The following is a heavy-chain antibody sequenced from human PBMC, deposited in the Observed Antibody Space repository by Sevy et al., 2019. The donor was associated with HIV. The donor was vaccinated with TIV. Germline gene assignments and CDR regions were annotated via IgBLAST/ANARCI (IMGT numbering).Heavy chain of an antibody. D-gene: IGHD1-7*01. V-gene: IGHV3-21*01. Sequence: GGSLRLSCAASGFTFISYSMNWVRQAPGKGLEWVSSISSSSSYIYYADSVKGRFTISRDNAKNSLYLQMNSLRAEDTAVYYCARGYNWNFYADYWGQGTLVTVSS. J-gene: IGHJ4*02. CDR3: ARGYNWNFYADY. CDR2: ISSSSSYI. CDR1: GFTFISYS.